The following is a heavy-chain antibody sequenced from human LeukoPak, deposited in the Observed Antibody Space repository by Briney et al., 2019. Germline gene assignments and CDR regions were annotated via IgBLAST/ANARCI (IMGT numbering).Heavy chain of an antibody. Sequence: PSETLSLTCTVSGGSISSYYWSWIRQPPGKGLEWIGYVYYSGSTSYNPSLKSRVTISVDTSKNQFSLKLSSVTAADTAVYYCARSGYCSSTSCYRSLWFDPWGQGTLVTVSS. CDR1: GGSISSYY. CDR2: VYYSGST. D-gene: IGHD2-2*02. CDR3: ARSGYCSSTSCYRSLWFDP. V-gene: IGHV4-59*01. J-gene: IGHJ5*02.